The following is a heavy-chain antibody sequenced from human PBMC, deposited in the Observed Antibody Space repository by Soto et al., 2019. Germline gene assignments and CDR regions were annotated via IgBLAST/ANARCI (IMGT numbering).Heavy chain of an antibody. CDR1: GYSFTSYW. CDR2: IYPGDSDT. D-gene: IGHD4-17*01. J-gene: IGHJ5*02. CDR3: ARRGASDEYTKVTSSWFDP. Sequence: PGESLKISCKGSGYSFTSYWIGWVRQMPGKGLEWMGIIYPGDSDTRYSPSFQGQVTISADKSISTAYLQWSSLKASDTAMYYCARRGASDEYTKVTSSWFDPWGQGTLVTVSS. V-gene: IGHV5-51*01.